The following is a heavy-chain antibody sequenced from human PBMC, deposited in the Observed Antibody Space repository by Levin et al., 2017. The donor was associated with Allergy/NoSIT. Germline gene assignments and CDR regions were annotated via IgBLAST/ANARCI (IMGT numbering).Heavy chain of an antibody. D-gene: IGHD6-19*01. CDR3: ARDSRGGAVAGEYYFDY. CDR2: ISSSSSTI. J-gene: IGHJ4*02. CDR1: GFTFSSYS. V-gene: IGHV3-48*01. Sequence: GGSLRLSCAASGFTFSSYSMNWVRQAPGKGLEWVSYISSSSSTIYYADSVKGRFTISRDNAKNSLYLQMNSLRAEDTAVYYCARDSRGGAVAGEYYFDYWGQGTLVTVSS.